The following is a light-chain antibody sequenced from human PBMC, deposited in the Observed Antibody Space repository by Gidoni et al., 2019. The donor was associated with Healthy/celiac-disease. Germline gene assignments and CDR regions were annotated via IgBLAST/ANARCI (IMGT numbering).Light chain of an antibody. CDR1: QSISSY. CDR3: QQSYSTPRST. Sequence: DIQMTQSPSSLSASVGDRVTITCRASQSISSYLNWYQQKPGKAPKLLIYAASSLQSGVPSRFSGSGSGTDVTLTISSLQPEDFATYYCQQSYSTPRSTFXGXTKVXIK. J-gene: IGKJ4*02. V-gene: IGKV1-39*01. CDR2: AAS.